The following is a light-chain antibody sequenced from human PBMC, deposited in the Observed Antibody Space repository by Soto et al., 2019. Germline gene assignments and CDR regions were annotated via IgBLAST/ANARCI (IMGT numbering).Light chain of an antibody. CDR1: QGIASS. J-gene: IGKJ4*01. CDR2: AAS. CDR3: QQFNSYPLT. V-gene: IGKV1-9*01. Sequence: DIHLTQSPSFLSASVGDRVTITCRACQGIASSLAWYQQKAGKAPKLLIYAASTLESGVPSRFSGSGPGTEFTLTISSLQPEDFAIYYCQQFNSYPLTFGGGTKVEIK.